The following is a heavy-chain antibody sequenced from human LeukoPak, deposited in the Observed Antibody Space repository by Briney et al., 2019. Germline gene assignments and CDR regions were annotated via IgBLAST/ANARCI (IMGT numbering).Heavy chain of an antibody. D-gene: IGHD3-22*01. V-gene: IGHV3-23*01. CDR1: GFTFNDFA. CDR3: AKDARGYHRPIDH. CDR2: IGGGGTNT. Sequence: GGSLRLSCATSGFTFNDFATNWVRQAPGKGLEWVSGIGGGGTNTDYAESVKGRFTISRDNSKNTLTLQMSSLRPDDTAVYFCAKDARGYHRPIDHWGQGILVTISS. J-gene: IGHJ4*02.